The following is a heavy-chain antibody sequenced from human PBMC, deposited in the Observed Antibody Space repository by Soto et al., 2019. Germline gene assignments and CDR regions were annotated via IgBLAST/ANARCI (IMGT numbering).Heavy chain of an antibody. D-gene: IGHD3-3*01. CDR3: ARSGDVWSGYSYDMDV. Sequence: GASVKVSCKASGYTFSSYSISWVRQAPGQGLEWMGWISAYNGNTNYAQKLQGRVTMTTDTSTSTAYMELRSLRSDDTAVYYCARSGDVWSGYSYDMDVWGQGTTVTVSS. V-gene: IGHV1-18*01. CDR2: ISAYNGNT. J-gene: IGHJ6*02. CDR1: GYTFSSYS.